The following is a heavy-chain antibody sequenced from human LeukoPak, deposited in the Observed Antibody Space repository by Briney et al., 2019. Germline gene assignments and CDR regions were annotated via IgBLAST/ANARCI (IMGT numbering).Heavy chain of an antibody. V-gene: IGHV4-61*01. CDR3: AAYGGVTFDY. CDR2: VYSSEST. Sequence: SETLSLTCTVSVGSVSSGTYYWTWIRQPPGKGLEWIGCVYSSESTNYNPSLKSRVTMSVDTSKNQFSLKLSSVTAADTAVYYCAAYGGVTFDYWGQGTLVTVSS. D-gene: IGHD3-3*01. CDR1: VGSVSSGTYY. J-gene: IGHJ4*02.